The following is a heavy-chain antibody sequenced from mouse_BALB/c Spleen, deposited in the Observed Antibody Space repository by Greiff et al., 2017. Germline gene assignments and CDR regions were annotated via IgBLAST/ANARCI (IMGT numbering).Heavy chain of an antibody. CDR2: IDPYNGGT. CDR1: GYAFTSYN. D-gene: IGHD2-10*02. J-gene: IGHJ3*01. CDR3: AKGGLVWYLWFAY. Sequence: VQLQQSGPELVKPGASVKVSCKASGYAFTSYNMYWVKQSHGKSLEWIGYIDPYNGGTSYNQKFKGKATLTVDKSSSTAYMHLNSLTSEDSAVYYCAKGGLVWYLWFAYWGQGTLVTVSA. V-gene: IGHV1S135*01.